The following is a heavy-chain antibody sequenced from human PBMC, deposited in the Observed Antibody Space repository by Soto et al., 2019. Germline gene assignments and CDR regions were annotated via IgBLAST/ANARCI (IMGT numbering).Heavy chain of an antibody. D-gene: IGHD3-3*01. CDR3: ARDLTGGPTYYDFWSGYSPVDY. CDR1: GYNFTSYY. Sequence: ASVKVSCKASGYNFTSYYMHWVRQAPGQGLEWMGIIDPSGGSTSYAQKFQGRVSMTRDTSTTTVYMDLSSLRSEDTAVYYCARDLTGGPTYYDFWSGYSPVDYWGLGTLVTVSS. J-gene: IGHJ4*02. V-gene: IGHV1-46*03. CDR2: IDPSGGST.